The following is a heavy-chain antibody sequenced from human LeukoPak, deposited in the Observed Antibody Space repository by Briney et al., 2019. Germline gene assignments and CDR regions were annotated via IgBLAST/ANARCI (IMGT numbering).Heavy chain of an antibody. D-gene: IGHD2-2*02. J-gene: IGHJ6*03. CDR2: INHSGST. CDR3: ARVGVVVVPAAIDYYYYYMDV. CDR1: GGSFSGYY. Sequence: SETLSLTCAVYGGSFSGYYWSWIRQPPGKGLEWIGEINHSGSTNYNPSLKSRVTISVDTSKNQFSLKLSSATAADTAVYYCARVGVVVVPAAIDYYYYYMDVWGKGTTVTVSS. V-gene: IGHV4-34*01.